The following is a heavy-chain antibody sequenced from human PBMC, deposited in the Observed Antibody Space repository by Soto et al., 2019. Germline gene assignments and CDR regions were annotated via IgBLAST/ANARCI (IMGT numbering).Heavy chain of an antibody. CDR2: ISYDGSNK. CDR1: GFTFSSYG. Sequence: QVQLVESGGGLVKPGRSLRLSCAASGFTFSSYGMHWVRQAPGKGLEWVAVISYDGSNKYYADSVKGRFTISRDNSKNTLYLQMNSPRAEDTAVYYCAKGLLPIVVVPAASYWGQGTLVTVSS. CDR3: AKGLLPIVVVPAASY. J-gene: IGHJ4*02. D-gene: IGHD2-2*01. V-gene: IGHV3-30*18.